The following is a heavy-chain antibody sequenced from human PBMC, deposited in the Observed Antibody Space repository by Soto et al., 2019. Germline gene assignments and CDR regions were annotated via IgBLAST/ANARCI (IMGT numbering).Heavy chain of an antibody. Sequence: QVQLVQSGAEVKKPGASVKVSCKASGYTFTSYYMHWVRQAPGQGLEWMGIINPSGGSTSYAQKFQGRVTMTRDPSTSKVYMELSSLRSEDTAVYYCASLGSLSVLSNDAFDIWGQGTMVTVSS. CDR3: ASLGSLSVLSNDAFDI. CDR2: INPSGGST. CDR1: GYTFTSYY. J-gene: IGHJ3*02. D-gene: IGHD3-16*01. V-gene: IGHV1-46*01.